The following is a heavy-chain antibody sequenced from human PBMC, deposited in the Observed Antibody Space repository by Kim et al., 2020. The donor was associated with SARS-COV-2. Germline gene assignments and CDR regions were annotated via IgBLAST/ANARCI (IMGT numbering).Heavy chain of an antibody. V-gene: IGHV3-30*18. CDR3: AKGSGGYYAYFDY. CDR1: GFTFSSYG. J-gene: IGHJ4*02. D-gene: IGHD1-26*01. Sequence: GGSLRLSCAASGFTFSSYGIHWVRQAPGKGLEWVAVISYDGSNKYYVDSVKGRFTISRDNSKNTLYLHMNSLRAEDTAVYYCAKGSGGYYAYFDYWGQGTLVTVSS. CDR2: ISYDGSNK.